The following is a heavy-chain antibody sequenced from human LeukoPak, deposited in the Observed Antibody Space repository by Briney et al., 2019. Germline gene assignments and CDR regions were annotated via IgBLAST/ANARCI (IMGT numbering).Heavy chain of an antibody. D-gene: IGHD1-1*01. CDR1: GYTFTTYG. CDR2: IIPIFGTA. CDR3: ARDDPPTGYYYYYYGMDV. Sequence: SVKVSCKASGYTFTTYGFSWVRQAPGQGLEWMGGIIPIFGTANYAQKFQGRVTITADESTSTAYMELSSLRSEDTAVYYCARDDPPTGYYYYYYGMDVWGQGTTVTVSS. V-gene: IGHV1-69*13. J-gene: IGHJ6*02.